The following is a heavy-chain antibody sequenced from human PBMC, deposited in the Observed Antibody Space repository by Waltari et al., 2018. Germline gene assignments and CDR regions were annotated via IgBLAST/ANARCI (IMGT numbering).Heavy chain of an antibody. J-gene: IGHJ4*02. CDR2: ISYDGSNK. Sequence: QVQLVESGGGVVQPGRSLSLSCAASGFTFSSYAMHWVRQAPGKGLEWVAVISYDGSNKYYADSVKGRFTISRDNSKNTLYLQMNSLRAEDTAVYYCAREWRFGQWGQGTLVTVSS. CDR1: GFTFSSYA. D-gene: IGHD3-10*01. CDR3: AREWRFGQ. V-gene: IGHV3-30*04.